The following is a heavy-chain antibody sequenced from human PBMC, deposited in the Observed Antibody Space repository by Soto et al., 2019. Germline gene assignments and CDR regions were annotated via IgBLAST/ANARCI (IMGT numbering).Heavy chain of an antibody. D-gene: IGHD2-2*03. CDR3: AKMDIVLVPATYYGMDV. CDR2: ISYDGSNK. J-gene: IGHJ6*02. CDR1: GFTFSSYG. V-gene: IGHV3-30*18. Sequence: QVQLVESGGGVVQPGRSLRLSCAASGFTFSSYGMHWVRQAPGKGLEWVAVISYDGSNKYYADSVKGRFTISRDNSKNTLYLQMNSLRAVDTAVYYCAKMDIVLVPATYYGMDVWGQGTTVTVSS.